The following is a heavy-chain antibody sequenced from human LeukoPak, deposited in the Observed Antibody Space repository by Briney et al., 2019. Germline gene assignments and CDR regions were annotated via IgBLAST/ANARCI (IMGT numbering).Heavy chain of an antibody. D-gene: IGHD3-9*01. CDR3: ARDGYFGSDSVTGAGALGDYYMDV. J-gene: IGHJ6*03. Sequence: GGSLRLSCAASGFTLSNYAMHWVRQAPGKGLEWVAIITYDGSNKDYADVVKGRFTISRDNSKNTLYLQMNSLRAEDTALYYCARDGYFGSDSVTGAGALGDYYMDVWGKGTMVTVSS. CDR2: ITYDGSNK. CDR1: GFTLSNYA. V-gene: IGHV3-30*04.